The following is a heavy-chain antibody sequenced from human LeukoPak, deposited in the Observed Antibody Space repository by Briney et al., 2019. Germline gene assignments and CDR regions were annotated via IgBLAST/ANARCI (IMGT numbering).Heavy chain of an antibody. Sequence: GGSLRLSCAASGFSFSRYGMHWVRQAPGKGLEWVANIKPGGNEKYYVDSVKGRFTISRDNVKNLLYLQMNSLRAEDTAIYYCATFRFLGTWGQGTMVTVSP. D-gene: IGHD3-3*01. CDR3: ATFRFLGT. V-gene: IGHV3-7*03. CDR2: IKPGGNEK. J-gene: IGHJ3*01. CDR1: GFSFSRYG.